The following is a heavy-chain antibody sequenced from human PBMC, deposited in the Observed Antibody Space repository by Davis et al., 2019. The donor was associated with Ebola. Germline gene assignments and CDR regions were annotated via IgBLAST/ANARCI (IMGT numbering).Heavy chain of an antibody. CDR1: GVTFSDYY. CDR3: ARRLYSNYVGTNYGMDV. D-gene: IGHD4-11*01. J-gene: IGHJ6*02. CDR2: ISSSCSTI. Sequence: PGGSLRLSCAASGVTFSDYYMSGIRQAPGKGLEWVSYISSSCSTIYYADSVKGRFTISRDNAKNSLYLQMNSLRAEDTAVYYCARRLYSNYVGTNYGMDVWGQGTTVTVSS. V-gene: IGHV3-11*04.